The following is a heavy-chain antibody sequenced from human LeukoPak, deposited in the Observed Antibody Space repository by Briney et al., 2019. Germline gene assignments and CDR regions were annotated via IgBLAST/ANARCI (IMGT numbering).Heavy chain of an antibody. J-gene: IGHJ5*02. CDR1: GDSISSSSYY. CDR2: MIDSGST. Sequence: SETLSLTCSVSGDSISSSSYYWGWIRQSPGKGLEWIGRMIDSGSTYYNPSLKSRVTISVDTPKNQFSLKLSPVSVADTAVYYCARQDGLISMVPGHSFDPWGQGTLVTVSP. D-gene: IGHD3-10*01. V-gene: IGHV4-39*01. CDR3: ARQDGLISMVPGHSFDP.